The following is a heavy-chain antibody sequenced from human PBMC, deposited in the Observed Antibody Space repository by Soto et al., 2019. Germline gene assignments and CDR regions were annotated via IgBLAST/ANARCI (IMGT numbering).Heavy chain of an antibody. D-gene: IGHD2-2*01. J-gene: IGHJ6*02. CDR1: GYSFTSYW. CDR3: ARQNCSSTSCLYYYYYYGMDV. Sequence: GESLKISCKGSGYSFTSYWIGWVRQMTGKGLEWMGIIYPGDSDTRYSPSFQGQVTIPPDKSISTAYPQWSSLKASDTAMYYCARQNCSSTSCLYYYYYYGMDVWGQGTTVTVSS. CDR2: IYPGDSDT. V-gene: IGHV5-51*01.